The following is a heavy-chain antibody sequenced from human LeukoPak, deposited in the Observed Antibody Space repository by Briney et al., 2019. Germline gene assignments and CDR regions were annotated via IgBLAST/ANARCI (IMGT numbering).Heavy chain of an antibody. CDR3: ARGAEKILSFGEYPSDAFDI. D-gene: IGHD3-10*01. J-gene: IGHJ3*02. CDR1: GFNFNNYV. CDR2: ISFDGRKK. V-gene: IGHV3-30*03. Sequence: GGSLRLSCAASGFNFNNYVMHWVRQAPGKGLEWVTEISFDGRKKTYVDSVKCRFTISRDSPKNTVYLQMDSLRAEDTAVYYCARGAEKILSFGEYPSDAFDIWGQGTMVSVTS.